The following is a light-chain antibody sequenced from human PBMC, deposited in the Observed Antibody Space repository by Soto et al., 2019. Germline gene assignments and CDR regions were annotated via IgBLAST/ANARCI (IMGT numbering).Light chain of an antibody. CDR3: QQHGGPHAYA. Sequence: EIVLTQSPGTLSLSPGERATLSCRASRSISSTYLAWYQQKPGQAPRLLIYVSSSKATGIPDRFSGSGCGTCFPLPVSRLEPKDCAVYCCQQHGGPHAYAFGEGAKLEIK. CDR2: VSS. J-gene: IGKJ2*01. CDR1: RSISSTY. V-gene: IGKV3-20*01.